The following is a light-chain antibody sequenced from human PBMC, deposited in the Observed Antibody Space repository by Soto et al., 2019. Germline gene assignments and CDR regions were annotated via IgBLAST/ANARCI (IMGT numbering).Light chain of an antibody. J-gene: IGKJ2*01. Sequence: DIQMTQSPSSLSASVGDRVTITCRASQSISSYLNWYQEKPGKAPKLLIHASSSLQRGVPSRFSCSGSETDVTLTISRLKPEDFAPYYFQHSYSTPYTFGQGTELEIK. CDR3: QHSYSTPYT. CDR2: ASS. CDR1: QSISSY. V-gene: IGKV1-39*01.